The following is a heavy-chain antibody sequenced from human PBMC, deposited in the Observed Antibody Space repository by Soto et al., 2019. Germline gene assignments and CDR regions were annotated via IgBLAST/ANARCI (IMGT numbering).Heavy chain of an antibody. D-gene: IGHD3-10*01. CDR3: GFNYYGSGSYGHYMDV. CDR1: GFTFSSYG. V-gene: IGHV3-33*01. Sequence: HPGGSLRLSCAASGFTFSSYGMHWVRQAPGKGLEWVAVIWYDGSNKYYADSVKGRFTISRDNSKNTLYLQMNSLRAEDTAVYYCGFNYYGSGSYGHYMDVWGKGTTVTVSS. J-gene: IGHJ6*03. CDR2: IWYDGSNK.